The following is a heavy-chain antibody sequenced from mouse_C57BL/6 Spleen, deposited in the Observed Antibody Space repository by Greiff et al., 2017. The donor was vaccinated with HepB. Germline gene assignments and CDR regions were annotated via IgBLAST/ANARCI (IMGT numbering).Heavy chain of an antibody. V-gene: IGHV5-16*01. Sequence: EVKLMESEGGLVQPGSSMKLSCTASGFTFSDYYMAWVRQVPEKGLEWVANINYDGSSTYYLDSLKSRFIISRDNAKNILYLQMSSLKSEDTATYYCARDGRAYYGSSYWYFDVWGTGTTVTVSS. J-gene: IGHJ1*03. CDR1: GFTFSDYY. CDR2: INYDGSST. D-gene: IGHD1-1*01. CDR3: ARDGRAYYGSSYWYFDV.